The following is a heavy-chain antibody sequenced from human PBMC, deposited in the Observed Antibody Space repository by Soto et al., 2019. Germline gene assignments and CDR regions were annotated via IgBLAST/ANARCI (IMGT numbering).Heavy chain of an antibody. Sequence: GGSLRLSCAVSGFTFSSYSMNWVRQAPGKGLEWVSSISSSSSYIYYADSVKGRFTISRDNAKNSLYLQMNSLRAEDTAVYYCARTLYYYDSSGYRWGQGTLVTVSS. CDR1: GFTFSSYS. D-gene: IGHD3-22*01. CDR2: ISSSSSYI. J-gene: IGHJ4*02. V-gene: IGHV3-21*01. CDR3: ARTLYYYDSSGYR.